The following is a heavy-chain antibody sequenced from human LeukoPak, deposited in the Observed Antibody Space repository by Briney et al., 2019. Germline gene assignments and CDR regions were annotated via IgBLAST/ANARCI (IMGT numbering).Heavy chain of an antibody. D-gene: IGHD5-18*01. V-gene: IGHV4-34*01. Sequence: PSETLSLTCAVYGGSFSGYYWSWIRQAPGKGLEWIGEINHSGSTNYNPSLKSRVTISVDTSKNQFSLKLSSVTAADTAVYYCARGIGGSSYGPADWFDPWGQGTLVTVSS. CDR3: ARGIGGSSYGPADWFDP. CDR1: GGSFSGYY. CDR2: INHSGST. J-gene: IGHJ5*02.